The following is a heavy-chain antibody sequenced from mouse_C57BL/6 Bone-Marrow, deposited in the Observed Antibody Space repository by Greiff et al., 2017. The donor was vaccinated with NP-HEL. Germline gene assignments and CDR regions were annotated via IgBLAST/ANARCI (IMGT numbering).Heavy chain of an antibody. CDR2: ILPGSGST. CDR3: AREKEFITTVVDYFDY. J-gene: IGHJ2*01. D-gene: IGHD1-1*01. CDR1: GYTFTGFW. Sequence: QVQLQQSGAELMKPGASVKLSCKATGYTFTGFWIEWVKQRPGHGLEWIGEILPGSGSTNYNEKFKGKATFTADTSSNPAYMQLSSLTTEDSAIYYCAREKEFITTVVDYFDYWGQGTTLTVSS. V-gene: IGHV1-9*01.